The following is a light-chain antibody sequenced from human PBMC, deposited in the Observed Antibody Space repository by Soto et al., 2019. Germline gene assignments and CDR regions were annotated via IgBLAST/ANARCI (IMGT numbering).Light chain of an antibody. V-gene: IGKV1-17*01. Sequence: DRQMHQSPSYLSASVGDIVTITCRASQGIRNYLGWYQQKSGKAPKRLIYAASSLQGGVPSRVRGSGSETAFTLTISSLQPAAFATYYCLQHSTYPVTFGQGTKVVIK. CDR3: LQHSTYPVT. CDR2: AAS. J-gene: IGKJ1*01. CDR1: QGIRNY.